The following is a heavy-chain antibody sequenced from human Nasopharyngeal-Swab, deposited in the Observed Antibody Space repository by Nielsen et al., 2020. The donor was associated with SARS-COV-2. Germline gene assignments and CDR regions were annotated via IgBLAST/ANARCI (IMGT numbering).Heavy chain of an antibody. CDR2: INPSGGST. Sequence: ASVKVSCKASGYTFTSYYMHWVRQAPRQGLEWMGIINPSGGSTSYAQKFQGRVTMTRDTSTSTVYMELSSLRSEDTAVYYCARDSSHDAFDIWGQGTMVTVSS. CDR1: GYTFTSYY. CDR3: ARDSSHDAFDI. J-gene: IGHJ3*02. V-gene: IGHV1-46*01.